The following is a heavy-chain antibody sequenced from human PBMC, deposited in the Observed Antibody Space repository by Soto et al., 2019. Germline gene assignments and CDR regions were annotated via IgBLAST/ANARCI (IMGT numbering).Heavy chain of an antibody. J-gene: IGHJ6*01. V-gene: IGHV1-3*01. CDR3: ASGSIFAVGPPRPYYHSG. CDR2: INAGNGNT. CDR1: GDGLASCS. Sequence: GASAEVCWEECGDGLASCSRRSLRQAPGQRLEWMGWINAGNGNTKYSQKFQGRVTITRDTSASTAYMELSSLRSEDTAVYYCASGSIFAVGPPRPYYHSG. D-gene: IGHD3-3*01.